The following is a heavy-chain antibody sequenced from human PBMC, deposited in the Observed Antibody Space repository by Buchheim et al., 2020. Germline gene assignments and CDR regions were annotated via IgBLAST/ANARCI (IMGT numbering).Heavy chain of an antibody. Sequence: EVQLVESGGGLVKPGGSLRLSCAASGFTFSSYSMNWVRQAPGKGLEWVSSISSSSSYIYYADSVKGRFTISRDNAKNSLYLQMNSLRAEDTAVYYCARDLVDTAMIQLSSYWYFDLWGRGTL. CDR1: GFTFSSYS. D-gene: IGHD5-18*01. J-gene: IGHJ2*01. CDR3: ARDLVDTAMIQLSSYWYFDL. CDR2: ISSSSSYI. V-gene: IGHV3-21*01.